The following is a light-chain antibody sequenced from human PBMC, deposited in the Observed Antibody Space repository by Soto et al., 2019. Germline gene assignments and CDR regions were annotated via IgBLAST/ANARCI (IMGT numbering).Light chain of an antibody. CDR3: SSYAVTNIFV. Sequence: QSALTQPPSASGSPGQSVTISCSGTSSDVGGFNYVSWYQQHPGRAPKVLIYEVNKRPSGVPDRFSGSKSGSTASLNVSGLQAEDEAEYYCSSYAVTNIFVFGTGTKLTVL. CDR2: EVN. CDR1: SSDVGGFNY. J-gene: IGLJ1*01. V-gene: IGLV2-8*01.